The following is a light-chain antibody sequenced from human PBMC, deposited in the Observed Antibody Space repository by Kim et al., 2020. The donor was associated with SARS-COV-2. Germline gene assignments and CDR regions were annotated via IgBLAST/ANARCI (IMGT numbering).Light chain of an antibody. Sequence: DIQMTQSPSSLSASVGDRVTITCQANEDISYYLNWYQQKPGKAPKLLIYATSNLESGVPSRFSGSGSGTDFTLTISSLQPEDIVTYYCQQYDTVPYTFGQGTKLEI. CDR1: EDISYY. CDR2: ATS. CDR3: QQYDTVPYT. V-gene: IGKV1-33*01. J-gene: IGKJ2*01.